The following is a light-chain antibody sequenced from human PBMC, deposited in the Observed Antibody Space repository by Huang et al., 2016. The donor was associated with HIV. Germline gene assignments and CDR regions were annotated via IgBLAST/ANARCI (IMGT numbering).Light chain of an antibody. CDR3: QQYKDWPPLT. J-gene: IGKJ4*01. CDR1: QNIGNN. Sequence: EIVMTQSPATLSMSPGERATLSCRASQNIGNNLAWSQREPGRAPRLLIHAASTRATGIPARFTGSGSGTEFTLTISSLQSEDFVIYYCQQYKDWPPLTFGGGTKVEIK. V-gene: IGKV3-15*01. CDR2: AAS.